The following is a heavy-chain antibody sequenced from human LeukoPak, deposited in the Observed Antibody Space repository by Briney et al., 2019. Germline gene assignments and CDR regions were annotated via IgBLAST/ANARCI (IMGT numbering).Heavy chain of an antibody. V-gene: IGHV1-2*02. CDR1: GYTFTGYY. CDR3: ARVDYYDSSGLDY. J-gene: IGHJ4*02. CDR2: INPNSGGT. D-gene: IGHD3-22*01. Sequence: ASVKVSCKASGYTFTGYYMHWVRQAPGQGLEWMGWINPNSGGTNYAQKFQGRVTMTRDTSISTAYMELSRLRSDDTAVHYCARVDYYDSSGLDYWGQGTLVTVSS.